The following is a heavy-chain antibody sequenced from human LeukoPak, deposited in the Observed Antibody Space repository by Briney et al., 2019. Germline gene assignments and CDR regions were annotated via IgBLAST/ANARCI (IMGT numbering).Heavy chain of an antibody. CDR3: ARLTAAAGTPPRYFDY. Sequence: SETLSLTCTVSGGSISSYYWSWIRQPAGKGLEWIGRIYTSGSTYYNPSLKSRVTISVDTSKNQFSLKLSSVTAADTAVYYCARLTAAAGTPPRYFDYWGQGTLVTVSS. D-gene: IGHD6-13*01. J-gene: IGHJ4*02. CDR1: GGSISSYY. CDR2: IYTSGST. V-gene: IGHV4-4*07.